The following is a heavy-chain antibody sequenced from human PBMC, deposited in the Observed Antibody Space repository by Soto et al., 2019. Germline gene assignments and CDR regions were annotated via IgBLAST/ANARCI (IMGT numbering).Heavy chain of an antibody. Sequence: QLHLVQSGAVEKKPGASVTVSCSASGYPVTAYYMHWVRQAPGRGLEWMGGINPAAGAAKYTQTFQGRVTVTRDTSTSTVFMELSGLTSEDTAVFYCARGGGVGVAGSAAFDMWGQGTLVTVSS. CDR1: GYPVTAYY. V-gene: IGHV1-2*02. D-gene: IGHD3-3*01. CDR3: ARGGGVGVAGSAAFDM. J-gene: IGHJ3*02. CDR2: INPAAGAA.